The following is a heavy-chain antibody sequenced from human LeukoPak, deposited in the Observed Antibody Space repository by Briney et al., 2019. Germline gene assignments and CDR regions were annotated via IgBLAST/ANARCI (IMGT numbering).Heavy chain of an antibody. CDR3: ARMSWYYGSGGYRAYYFDY. CDR2: VYYNGSS. D-gene: IGHD3-10*01. J-gene: IGHJ4*02. CDR1: GVSISGYS. Sequence: SETLSLTCTVSGVSISGYSWSWIRQPPGKGLEWIGYVYYNGSSNYNPSLKSRVTISEATSKDQFSLKLSSVTAADTAVYYCARMSWYYGSGGYRAYYFDYWGQGTLVTVSS. V-gene: IGHV4-59*01.